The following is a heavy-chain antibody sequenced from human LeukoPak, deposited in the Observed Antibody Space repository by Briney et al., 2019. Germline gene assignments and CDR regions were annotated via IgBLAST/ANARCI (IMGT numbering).Heavy chain of an antibody. D-gene: IGHD6-19*01. CDR2: ISASGGST. Sequence: GGSMRLSCAASAFTFSSYAMSRVRQAQGKGLEWVSAISASGGSTHYADSVKGRFTISRDNTKNTLYLQMNSLRTENTAVYYCAKDYTSGWFKAAFDIWGQGTMVTVSS. CDR1: AFTFSSYA. CDR3: AKDYTSGWFKAAFDI. V-gene: IGHV3-23*01. J-gene: IGHJ3*02.